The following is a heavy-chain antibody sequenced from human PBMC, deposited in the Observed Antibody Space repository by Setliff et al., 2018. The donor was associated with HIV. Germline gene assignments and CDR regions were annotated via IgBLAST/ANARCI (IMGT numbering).Heavy chain of an antibody. CDR3: ARDHDSSAYTYFDY. D-gene: IGHD3-22*01. J-gene: IGHJ4*02. CDR2: INPSDGTT. V-gene: IGHV1-46*01. Sequence: GASVKVSCKASGYTFTSCFMHWVRQAPGQGLEYMGIINPSDGTTDYTQKFQDRVTMTSDTSTSTVYMELRSLRSEDTAVYYCARDHDSSAYTYFDYWGQGTLVTVSS. CDR1: GYTFTSCF.